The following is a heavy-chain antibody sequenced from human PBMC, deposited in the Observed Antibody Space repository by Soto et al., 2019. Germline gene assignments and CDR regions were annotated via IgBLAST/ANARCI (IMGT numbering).Heavy chain of an antibody. Sequence: DVQLLESGGGLVQPGGSLRLSCAASGIDFSSYIMNWFRQAPGKGLEWVSGISDISTYYEPSVKGRFTISTDKAKSTLFLQMKRLRAEDTAVYYCAKHLKGGRLQSPFDLWGQGTLVTVSS. CDR3: AKHLKGGRLQSPFDL. CDR2: ISDIST. CDR1: GIDFSSYI. V-gene: IGHV3-23*01. J-gene: IGHJ4*02. D-gene: IGHD3-3*02.